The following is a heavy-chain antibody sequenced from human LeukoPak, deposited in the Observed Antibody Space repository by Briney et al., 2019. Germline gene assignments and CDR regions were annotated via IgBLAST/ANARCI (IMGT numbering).Heavy chain of an antibody. CDR3: ARDSSRTYSGYDAPGVDC. Sequence: GGSLRLSCAASGFTFSTYSMNWVRQAPGKGLEWVSSISPSSTYIHYADSVKGRFAISRDNAKNSLHLQMNSLRAEDTAVYYCARDSSRTYSGYDAPGVDCWGQGTLVTVSS. J-gene: IGHJ4*02. V-gene: IGHV3-21*01. CDR2: ISPSSTYI. CDR1: GFTFSTYS. D-gene: IGHD5-12*01.